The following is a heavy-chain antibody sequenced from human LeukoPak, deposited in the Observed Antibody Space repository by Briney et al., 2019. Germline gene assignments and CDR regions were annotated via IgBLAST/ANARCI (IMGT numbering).Heavy chain of an antibody. D-gene: IGHD3-10*01. CDR1: GGTFSSYA. CDR3: ATMVRGDVVSLDY. Sequence: SVKVSCKASGGTFSSYAIIWVRQAPGQRLEWMGGIIPIFGTANYAQKFQGRVTITADESTSTAYMELSSLRSEDTAVYYCATMVRGDVVSLDYWGQGTLVTVSS. J-gene: IGHJ4*02. V-gene: IGHV1-69*13. CDR2: IIPIFGTA.